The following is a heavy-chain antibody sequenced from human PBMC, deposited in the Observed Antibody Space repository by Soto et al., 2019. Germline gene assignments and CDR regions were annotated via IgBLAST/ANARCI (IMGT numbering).Heavy chain of an antibody. CDR2: IIPIFGTA. J-gene: IGHJ6*02. CDR1: GGTFSSYA. D-gene: IGHD6-13*01. V-gene: IGHV1-69*12. CDR3: ARDKVVEQQVVRANQDYYYYGMDV. Sequence: QVQLVQSGAEVKKPGSSVKVSCKASGGTFSSYAISWVRQAHGQVLEWIGGIIPIFGTANYAQKFQARVTITADASTSTANMELSSLRSEDTAVYYCARDKVVEQQVVRANQDYYYYGMDVWGHGTTVTVSS.